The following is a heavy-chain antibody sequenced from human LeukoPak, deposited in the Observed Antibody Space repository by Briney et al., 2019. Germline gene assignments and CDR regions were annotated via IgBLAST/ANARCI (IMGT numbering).Heavy chain of an antibody. V-gene: IGHV1-18*01. CDR2: ISAYNGNT. CDR1: GYTFTSYG. CDR3: ARFIAVARRGYYFDY. D-gene: IGHD6-19*01. Sequence: GASVKLSCKASGYTFTSYGISWVRQAPGQGLEWMGWISAYNGNTNYAQKLQGRVTMTTDTSTSTAYMELRSLRSDDTAVYYCARFIAVARRGYYFDYWGQGTLVTVSS. J-gene: IGHJ4*02.